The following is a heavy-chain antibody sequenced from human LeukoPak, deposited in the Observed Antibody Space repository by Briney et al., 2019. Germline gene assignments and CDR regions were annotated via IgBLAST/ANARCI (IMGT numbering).Heavy chain of an antibody. CDR2: IYYSGST. D-gene: IGHD3-22*01. CDR1: GGSISSYY. V-gene: IGHV4-59*01. J-gene: IGHJ4*02. CDR3: ARDPSGYFNY. Sequence: TPSETLSLTCTVSGGSISSYYWSWIRQPPGKGLDWIGYIYYSGSTNYNPSLKSRVTISVDTSKNQFSLRLSSVTAADTAVYYCARDPSGYFNYWGQGTLVTVSS.